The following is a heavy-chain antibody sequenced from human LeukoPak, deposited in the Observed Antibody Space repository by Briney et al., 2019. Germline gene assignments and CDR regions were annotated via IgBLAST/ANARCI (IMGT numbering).Heavy chain of an antibody. Sequence: ASVKVSCTASGYTFTGYYMHWVRQAPGQGLEWMGWINPNSGGTNYAQKFQGRVTMTRDTSISTAYVELSRLRSDDTAVYYCANRASGYSYGYSYWGQGTLVTVSS. D-gene: IGHD5-18*01. CDR3: ANRASGYSYGYSY. V-gene: IGHV1-2*02. CDR1: GYTFTGYY. J-gene: IGHJ4*02. CDR2: INPNSGGT.